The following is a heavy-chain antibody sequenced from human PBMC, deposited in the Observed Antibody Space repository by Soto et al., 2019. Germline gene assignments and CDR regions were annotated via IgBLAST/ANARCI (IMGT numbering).Heavy chain of an antibody. CDR2: ISSDSSTI. CDR1: GFAFRTFG. Sequence: GGSLRLSCAASGFAFRTFGMNWVRQALGKRPEWVSYISSDSSTINYADSVKGRFTISRDNAKNSLYLQMNNLRADDTAMYYCARDLGLVRGDLYLEGGVVVGAPTVIDIPNPLQSLPWG. CDR3: ARDLGLVRGDLYLEGGVVVGAPTVIDIPNPLQSLP. J-gene: IGHJ5*02. V-gene: IGHV3-48*01. D-gene: IGHD3-10*01.